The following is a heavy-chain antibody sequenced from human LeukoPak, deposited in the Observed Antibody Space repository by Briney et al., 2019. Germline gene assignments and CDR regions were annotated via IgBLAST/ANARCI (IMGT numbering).Heavy chain of an antibody. Sequence: PSETLSLTCTVSVRSISRYYWSWIRQPAGKGLEWIGRIYTSGSTNYNPSLKSRVTMSVDTSKNQFSLKLSSVTAADTAAYYCARHDSYGWYYFDYWGQGTLVTVS. CDR1: VRSISRYY. CDR2: IYTSGST. D-gene: IGHD5-18*01. CDR3: ARHDSYGWYYFDY. J-gene: IGHJ4*02. V-gene: IGHV4-4*07.